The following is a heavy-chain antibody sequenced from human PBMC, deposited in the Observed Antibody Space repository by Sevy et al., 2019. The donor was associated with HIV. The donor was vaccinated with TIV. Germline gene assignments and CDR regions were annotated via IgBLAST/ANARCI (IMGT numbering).Heavy chain of an antibody. Sequence: GGSLRLSCAASGFTFDDYAMHWVRQAPGKGLEWVSGISWNSASIGYADSVKGRFTISRDNAKNSLYLQMNSLRAEDTAFYYCAKYVSAYYYDSSGLNWFDPWGQGALVTVSS. D-gene: IGHD3-22*01. CDR2: ISWNSASI. CDR1: GFTFDDYA. J-gene: IGHJ5*02. V-gene: IGHV3-9*01. CDR3: AKYVSAYYYDSSGLNWFDP.